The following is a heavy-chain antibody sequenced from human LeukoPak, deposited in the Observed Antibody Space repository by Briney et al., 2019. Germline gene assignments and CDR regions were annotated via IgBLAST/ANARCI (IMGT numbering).Heavy chain of an antibody. Sequence: SETLSLTRNVSSYSISSGYYWGWIRQPPGKGLEWIGSIYHSGSTYYNPSLQSRVTISLDTSKNQFSLKLSSVTAADTAVYYCARDESGYNYFDYWGQGALVTVSS. CDR1: SYSISSGYY. CDR3: ARDESGYNYFDY. CDR2: IYHSGST. D-gene: IGHD5-12*01. V-gene: IGHV4-38-2*02. J-gene: IGHJ4*02.